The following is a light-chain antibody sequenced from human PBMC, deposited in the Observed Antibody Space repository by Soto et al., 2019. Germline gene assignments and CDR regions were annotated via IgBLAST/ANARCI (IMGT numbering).Light chain of an antibody. V-gene: IGLV2-14*01. Sequence: QSAXXQPASVSGSPGQSITISCXGTSGDIGGYNYVSWYQQHPGKAPNLLISEVTNRPSGVSNRFSGSKSGNTASLTISGLQAEDEADYYCSSSTTNINPVVFGGGTQLTVL. CDR3: SSSTTNINPVV. CDR2: EVT. J-gene: IGLJ2*01. CDR1: SGDIGGYNY.